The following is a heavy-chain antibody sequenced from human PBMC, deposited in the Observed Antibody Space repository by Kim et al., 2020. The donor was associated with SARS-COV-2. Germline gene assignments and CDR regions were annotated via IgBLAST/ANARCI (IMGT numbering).Heavy chain of an antibody. CDR3: ARLSPIAGAWHYDY. D-gene: IGHD6-13*01. V-gene: IGHV3-66*04. J-gene: IGHJ4*02. Sequence: AASVKGRFTISRDNSKNMVYLLMNTLRAEDTAVYYCARLSPIAGAWHYDYWGQGTLVTVSS.